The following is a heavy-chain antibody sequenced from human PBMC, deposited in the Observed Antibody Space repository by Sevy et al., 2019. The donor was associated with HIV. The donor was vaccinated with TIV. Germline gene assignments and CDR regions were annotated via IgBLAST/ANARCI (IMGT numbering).Heavy chain of an antibody. V-gene: IGHV3-33*01. D-gene: IGHD4-17*01. CDR1: GFTPSTYG. J-gene: IGHJ4*02. Sequence: GGSLRLSCAASGFTPSTYGMHWVRQAPGKGLEWVAVIGYDGSNKYYADSLKGRFTISRDNSKNTLFLQMDSLRAEDTAVYYCARDPRIYGDYLLAYFDSWGQGTLVTVSS. CDR2: IGYDGSNK. CDR3: ARDPRIYGDYLLAYFDS.